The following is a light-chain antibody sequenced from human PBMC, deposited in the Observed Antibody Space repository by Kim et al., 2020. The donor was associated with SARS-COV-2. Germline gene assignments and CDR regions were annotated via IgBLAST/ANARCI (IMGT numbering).Light chain of an antibody. CDR1: QSIGSW. CDR2: KAS. CDR3: QQYSNSLYS. V-gene: IGKV1-5*03. Sequence: SASVGDRLTITCRASQSIGSWLAWYQQKPGKAPNLLIYKASILETGVPSRFSGSESGTEFTLTITSLQPDDFATYYCQQYSNSLYSFGQGTKLEI. J-gene: IGKJ2*03.